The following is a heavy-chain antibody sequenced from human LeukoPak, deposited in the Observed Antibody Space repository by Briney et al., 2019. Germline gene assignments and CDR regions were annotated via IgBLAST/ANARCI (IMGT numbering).Heavy chain of an antibody. CDR1: GGSISSSSYY. CDR2: IYYSGST. D-gene: IGHD2/OR15-2a*01. V-gene: IGHV4-39*07. Sequence: SETLSLTCTVSGGSISSSSYYWGWIRQPPGKGLEWIGSIYYSGSTYYNPSLKSRVTMSVDTSKNQFSLKLSSVTAADTAVYYCARLPKYGYYYYYMDVWGKGTTVTISS. J-gene: IGHJ6*03. CDR3: ARLPKYGYYYYYMDV.